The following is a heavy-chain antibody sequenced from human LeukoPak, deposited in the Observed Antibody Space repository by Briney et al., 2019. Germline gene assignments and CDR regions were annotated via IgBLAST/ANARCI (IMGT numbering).Heavy chain of an antibody. V-gene: IGHV3-66*01. Sequence: GGSLRLSCAASGFTVSSNYMSWVRQAPGKGLEWVSVIYSGGSTYYADSVKGRFTISRDNSKNTLYLQMDSLRAEDTAVYYCARDLTLSGSYYGASDYWGQGTLVTVSS. CDR3: ARDLTLSGSYYGASDY. D-gene: IGHD1-26*01. CDR2: IYSGGST. J-gene: IGHJ4*02. CDR1: GFTVSSNY.